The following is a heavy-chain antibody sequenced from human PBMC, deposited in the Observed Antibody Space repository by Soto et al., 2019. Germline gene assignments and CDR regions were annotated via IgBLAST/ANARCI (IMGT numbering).Heavy chain of an antibody. Sequence: QVQLVQSGAEVKKPGSSVKVSCKASGGTFSSYAISWVRQAPGQGLEWMGGIIPIFGTANYAQKFQGRVTITADESTSTAYMELSSLRSQDTVVYYCASGDGRVPSFNCYGMDVWGQGTTVTVSS. CDR1: GGTFSSYA. CDR2: IIPIFGTA. CDR3: ASGDGRVPSFNCYGMDV. D-gene: IGHD6-19*01. V-gene: IGHV1-69*01. J-gene: IGHJ6*02.